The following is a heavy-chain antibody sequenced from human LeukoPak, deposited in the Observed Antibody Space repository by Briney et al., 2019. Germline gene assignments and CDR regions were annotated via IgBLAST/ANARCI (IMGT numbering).Heavy chain of an antibody. CDR3: ARSRPYSSSWYFFDY. J-gene: IGHJ4*02. CDR1: GGSISSYY. V-gene: IGHV4-59*08. D-gene: IGHD6-13*01. CDR2: IYYSGST. Sequence: KTSETLSLTCTVSGGSISSYYWSWIRQPPGKELEWIGYIYYSGSTNYNPSLKSRVTISVDTSKNQFSLKLSSVTAADTAVYYCARSRPYSSSWYFFDYWGQGTLVTVSS.